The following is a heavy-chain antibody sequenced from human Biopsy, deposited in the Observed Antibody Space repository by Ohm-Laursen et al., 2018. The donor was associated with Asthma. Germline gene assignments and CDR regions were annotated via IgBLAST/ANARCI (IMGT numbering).Heavy chain of an antibody. CDR3: ARGVDRVTGLLDHFDS. V-gene: IGHV4-61*08. D-gene: IGHD2-21*02. CDR1: GDSITSGGCC. CDR2: VYYSGST. Sequence: SETLSLTWAVSGDSITSGGCCWNWIRQHPGKGLESIGHVYYSGSTNYNPSLKSRVTISIDASKNQFSLKLTSVTAADTAVYYCARGVDRVTGLLDHFDSWGQGTLVTVSS. J-gene: IGHJ4*02.